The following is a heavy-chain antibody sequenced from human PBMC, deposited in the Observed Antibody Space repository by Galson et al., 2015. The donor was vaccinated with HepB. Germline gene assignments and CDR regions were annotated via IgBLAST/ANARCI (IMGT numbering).Heavy chain of an antibody. CDR1: GGSISSYY. Sequence: LSLTCTVSGGSISSYYWSWIRQPPGKGLEWIGYIYYSGSTNYNPSLKSRVTISVDTSKNQFSLKLCSVTAADTAVYYCARCRLSSWPVFKAFDIWGQGTMVTVSS. CDR2: IYYSGST. V-gene: IGHV4-59*01. CDR3: ARCRLSSWPVFKAFDI. J-gene: IGHJ3*02. D-gene: IGHD6-13*01.